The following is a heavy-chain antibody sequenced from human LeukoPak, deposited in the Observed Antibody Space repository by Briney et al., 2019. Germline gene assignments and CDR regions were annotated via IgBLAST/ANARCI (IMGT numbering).Heavy chain of an antibody. CDR3: AKLYYYGSGSHTDY. D-gene: IGHD3-10*01. CDR2: ISGSGGST. V-gene: IGHV3-23*01. J-gene: IGHJ4*02. Sequence: PGGSLRLSCAASGFTFSSYAMSWYRHAPGKGLEWVSAISGSGGSTYYADSVKGRFTISRDNSKNTLYLQMNSLRAEDTAVYYCAKLYYYGSGSHTDYWGQGTLVTVSS. CDR1: GFTFSSYA.